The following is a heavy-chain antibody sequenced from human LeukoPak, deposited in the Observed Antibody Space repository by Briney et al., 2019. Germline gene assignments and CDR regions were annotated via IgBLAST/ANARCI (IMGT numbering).Heavy chain of an antibody. CDR3: ARDPGGTFDY. CDR2: ISASGESR. J-gene: IGHJ4*02. Sequence: GGSLRLSCAASGFTFSDYAMSWVRQTPGKGLGWVSTISASGESRNYLDSVKGRFTISRDSSKNTVYLQMNSLRAEDTAVFYCARDPGGTFDYWGQGTLVTVSS. V-gene: IGHV3-23*01. CDR1: GFTFSDYA. D-gene: IGHD2-8*02.